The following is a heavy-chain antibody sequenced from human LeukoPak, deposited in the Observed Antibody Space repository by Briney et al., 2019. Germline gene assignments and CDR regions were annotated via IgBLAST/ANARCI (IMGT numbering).Heavy chain of an antibody. D-gene: IGHD3-10*02. Sequence: GGSLRLSCAASGFTFSSYEMNWVRQAPGKGLERVSYISSSGSTIYYADSVKGRFTISRDKAKNLLYLQMNSLRAEDKAVYYCAELGITMIGGVWGKGTTVTISS. CDR2: ISSSGSTI. J-gene: IGHJ6*04. V-gene: IGHV3-48*03. CDR1: GFTFSSYE. CDR3: AELGITMIGGV.